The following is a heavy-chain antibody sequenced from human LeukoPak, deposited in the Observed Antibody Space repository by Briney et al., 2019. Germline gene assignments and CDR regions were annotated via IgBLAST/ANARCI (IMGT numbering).Heavy chain of an antibody. CDR2: IRYDGSNK. J-gene: IGHJ3*02. Sequence: GGSLRLSCAASGFTFSSYGMHWVRQAPGKGLEWVSFIRYDGSNKYYADSVKGRFTISRDNSKNTLYLQMNSLRAEDTAVYYCAGHLEWEPNSAFDIWGQGTMVTVSS. D-gene: IGHD1-26*01. CDR3: AGHLEWEPNSAFDI. CDR1: GFTFSSYG. V-gene: IGHV3-30*02.